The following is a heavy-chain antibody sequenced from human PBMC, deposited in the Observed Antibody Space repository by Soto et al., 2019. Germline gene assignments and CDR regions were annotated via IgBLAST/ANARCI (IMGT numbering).Heavy chain of an antibody. CDR1: GFTFSSYW. D-gene: IGHD3-3*01. CDR2: ITSDGTST. CDR3: TRDDHGFRSGEYYFDH. V-gene: IGHV3-74*01. J-gene: IGHJ4*02. Sequence: EVQLVESGGGLVQPGGSLRLSCAGSGFTFSSYWMHWVRQAPGKGLVWVSCITSDGTSTTYANSVKGRFTISRDNAKNTLYLQMNSLRAEDTAVYYCTRDDHGFRSGEYYFDHWGQGILVTVSS.